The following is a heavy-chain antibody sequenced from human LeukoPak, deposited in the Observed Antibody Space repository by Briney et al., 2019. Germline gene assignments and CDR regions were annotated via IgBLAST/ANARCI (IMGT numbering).Heavy chain of an antibody. J-gene: IGHJ4*02. CDR2: ISYDGSNK. D-gene: IGHD3-10*01. CDR3: ARGNYG. V-gene: IGHV3-30-3*01. Sequence: GWSLRLSCAASGFTFSSYAMHWVRQAPGKGLEWVAVISYDGSNKYYADSVKGRFTISRDNSKNTLYLQMNSLRAEDTAVYYCARGNYGWGQGTLVTVSS. CDR1: GFTFSSYA.